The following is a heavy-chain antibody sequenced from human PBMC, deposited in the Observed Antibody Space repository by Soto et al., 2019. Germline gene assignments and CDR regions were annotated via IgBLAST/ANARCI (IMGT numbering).Heavy chain of an antibody. Sequence: SETLSLTCTVSGGSISSYYWSWIRQPPGKGLEWIGYIYYSGSTNYNPSLKSRVTISVDTSKNQFSLKLSSVTAADTAVYYCARGPYYDFWSGYDYYYYYGMEVWGRGTTVTVSS. CDR1: GGSISSYY. V-gene: IGHV4-59*01. CDR3: ARGPYYDFWSGYDYYYYYGMEV. J-gene: IGHJ6*02. CDR2: IYYSGST. D-gene: IGHD3-3*01.